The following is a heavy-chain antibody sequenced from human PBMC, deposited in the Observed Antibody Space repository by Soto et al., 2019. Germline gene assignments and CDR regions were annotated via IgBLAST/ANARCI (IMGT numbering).Heavy chain of an antibody. D-gene: IGHD6-13*01. CDR3: ARGTPYSSSWFDP. V-gene: IGHV4-59*01. Sequence: SETLSLTCTVSGGSISSYYWSWIRQPPGKGLEWIGYIYYSGSTNYNPSLKSRVTISVDTSKNQFSLKLSSVTAADTAVYHCARGTPYSSSWFDPWGQGTLVTVSS. CDR2: IYYSGST. J-gene: IGHJ5*02. CDR1: GGSISSYY.